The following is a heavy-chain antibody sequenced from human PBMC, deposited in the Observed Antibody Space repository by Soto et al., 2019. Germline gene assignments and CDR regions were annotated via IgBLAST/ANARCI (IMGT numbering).Heavy chain of an antibody. V-gene: IGHV1-8*01. J-gene: IGHJ4*02. CDR2: MNPNSGNT. D-gene: IGHD6-19*01. CDR1: GSTFSTLD. Sequence: QVQLVQSGAEVKKPGASVKVSCKASGSTFSTLDLNWVRQATGQGLEWMGWMNPNSGNTGYAQKFQGRVTMTRNTSISTAYMELSSLRSEDTAVYYCARERSSGWYVDYWGQGTLVTVSS. CDR3: ARERSSGWYVDY.